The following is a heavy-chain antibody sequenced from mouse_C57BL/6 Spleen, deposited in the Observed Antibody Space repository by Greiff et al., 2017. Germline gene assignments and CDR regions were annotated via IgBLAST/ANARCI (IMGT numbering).Heavy chain of an antibody. CDR3: AGSFITTVVAEGYAMDY. CDR1: GFTFSDYY. J-gene: IGHJ4*01. CDR2: ISNGGGST. D-gene: IGHD1-1*01. Sequence: EVKVEESGGGLVQPGGSLKLSCAASGFTFSDYYLYWVRQTPEKRLEWVADISNGGGSTYYPDTVKGRVTISRDNVKNTLYMQLSRLKSEDTAMYYYAGSFITTVVAEGYAMDYWGQGTSVTVSS. V-gene: IGHV5-12*01.